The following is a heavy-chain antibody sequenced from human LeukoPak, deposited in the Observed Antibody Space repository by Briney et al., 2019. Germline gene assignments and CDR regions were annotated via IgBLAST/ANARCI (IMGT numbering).Heavy chain of an antibody. CDR1: GGSISSYY. CDR3: AGDDYGDPGGDY. Sequence: PSETLSLTCTVSGGSISSYYWSWIRQPPGKGLEWIGYIYHSGSTYYNPSLKSRVTISVDRSKNQFSLKLSSVTAADTAVYYCAGDDYGDPGGDYWGQGTLVTVSS. D-gene: IGHD4-17*01. V-gene: IGHV4-59*04. J-gene: IGHJ4*02. CDR2: IYHSGST.